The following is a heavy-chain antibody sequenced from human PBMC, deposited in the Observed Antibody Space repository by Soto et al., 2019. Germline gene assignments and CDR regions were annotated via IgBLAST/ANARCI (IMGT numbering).Heavy chain of an antibody. CDR3: ARSTGRHSLAPFDF. D-gene: IGHD1-1*01. V-gene: IGHV5-51*01. CDR1: GYSFTTYW. CDR2: IYPGDSEI. J-gene: IGHJ4*02. Sequence: GESLKISCQASGYSFTTYWIDWVRQTPGRGLEWMGIIYPGDSEIKYSPSFDGQVTFSVDKSTSTAYLQWIGLKTSDTGMYFCARSTGRHSLAPFDFWGQGSLVNVSS.